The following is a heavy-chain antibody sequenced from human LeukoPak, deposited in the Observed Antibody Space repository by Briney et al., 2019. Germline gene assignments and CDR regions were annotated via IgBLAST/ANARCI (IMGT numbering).Heavy chain of an antibody. D-gene: IGHD6-19*01. J-gene: IGHJ6*03. Sequence: GGSLRLSCAASGFTFSSYWMSWVRQAPGKGLEWVANIKQDGSEKYYVDSVKGRLTISRDNAKNSLYLQMNSLRAEDTAVYYCAKDLVAGPYYMDVWGKGTTVTISS. CDR1: GFTFSSYW. CDR3: AKDLVAGPYYMDV. V-gene: IGHV3-7*01. CDR2: IKQDGSEK.